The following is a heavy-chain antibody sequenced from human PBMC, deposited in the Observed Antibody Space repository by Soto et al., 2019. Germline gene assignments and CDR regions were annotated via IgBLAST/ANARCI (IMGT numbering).Heavy chain of an antibody. Sequence: SETLSLTCNVSGGPISGDYYWTWIRQPPGKGLEWIGYIFYSGSTYYNPSLKSRVTISVDTSKNQFSLKLSSVTAADTAVYYCARLLGYCSSTSCSPHYYYGMDVWGQGTTVTVSS. J-gene: IGHJ6*02. CDR2: IFYSGST. CDR1: GGPISGDYY. D-gene: IGHD2-2*01. CDR3: ARLLGYCSSTSCSPHYYYGMDV. V-gene: IGHV4-30-4*01.